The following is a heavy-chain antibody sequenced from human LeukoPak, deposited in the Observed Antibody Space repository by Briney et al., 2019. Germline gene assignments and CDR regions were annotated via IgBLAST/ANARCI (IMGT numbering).Heavy chain of an antibody. Sequence: SETLSLTCTVSGGSISSSSYYWGWIRQPPGKGLEWIGSIYYSGSTYYNPSLKSRVTISVDTSKNQFSLKLSSVTAADAAVYYCARVRYCDWSWEPKDDYWGQGTRVTVSS. CDR3: ARVRYCDWSWEPKDDY. CDR2: IYYSGST. J-gene: IGHJ4*02. CDR1: GGSISSSSYY. D-gene: IGHD3-9*01. V-gene: IGHV4-39*07.